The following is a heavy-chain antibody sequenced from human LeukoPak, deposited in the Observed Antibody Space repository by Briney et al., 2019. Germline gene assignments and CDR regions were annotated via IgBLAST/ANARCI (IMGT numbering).Heavy chain of an antibody. J-gene: IGHJ4*02. V-gene: IGHV4-4*07. Sequence: SETLSLTCTVSGGSISSYYWSWLRQPAGKGLEWIGRIYTSGSTDYNPSLKSRVTISVDTSKNQFSLKLSSVTAADTAVYYCARDSAAAGSVYFDYWGQGTLVTVSS. CDR3: ARDSAAAGSVYFDY. D-gene: IGHD6-13*01. CDR2: IYTSGST. CDR1: GGSISSYY.